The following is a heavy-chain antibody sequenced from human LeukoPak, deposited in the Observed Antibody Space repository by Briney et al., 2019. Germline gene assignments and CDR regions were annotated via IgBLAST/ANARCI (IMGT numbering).Heavy chain of an antibody. D-gene: IGHD3-22*01. J-gene: IGHJ4*02. CDR2: IYPGDSDT. V-gene: IGHV5-51*01. CDR3: ARPNYYYDSSGYYSHFGY. Sequence: GESLKISCKGSGYSFTSYWIGWVRQMPGKGLEWMGIIYPGDSDTRYSPSFQGQVTISADKSISTAYLQWSSLKASDTAMYYCARPNYYYDSSGYYSHFGYWGQGTLVTVSS. CDR1: GYSFTSYW.